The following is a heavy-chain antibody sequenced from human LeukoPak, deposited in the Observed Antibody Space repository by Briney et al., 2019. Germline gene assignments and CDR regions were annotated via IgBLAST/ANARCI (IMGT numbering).Heavy chain of an antibody. CDR3: ARMYSSSWIRRKFDY. V-gene: IGHV4-34*01. CDR2: INHSGST. Sequence: ASETLSLTCAVYGGSFSGYYWSWIRQPPGKGLEWIGEINHSGSTNYNPSLKSRVTISVDTSKNQFSLKLSSVTAADTAVYYCARMYSSSWIRRKFDYWGQGTLVTVSS. D-gene: IGHD6-13*01. J-gene: IGHJ4*02. CDR1: GGSFSGYY.